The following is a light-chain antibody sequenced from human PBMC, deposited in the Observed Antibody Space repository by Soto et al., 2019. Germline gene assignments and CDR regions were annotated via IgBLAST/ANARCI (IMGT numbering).Light chain of an antibody. CDR1: QSVSSN. Sequence: EIVMTQSPATLSVSPGERATLSCRASQSVSSNLAWYQQKPGQAPRLLTYRASTRATGIPARFSGSGSGTDFTLTITSLQSEDFAVYYCQHYHNWPPWTFGQGTKVEIK. CDR3: QHYHNWPPWT. J-gene: IGKJ1*01. V-gene: IGKV3-15*01. CDR2: RAS.